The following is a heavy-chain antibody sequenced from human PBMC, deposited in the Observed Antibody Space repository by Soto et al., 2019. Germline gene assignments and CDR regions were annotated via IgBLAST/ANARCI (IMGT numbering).Heavy chain of an antibody. J-gene: IGHJ4*02. CDR2: ISSSSSYI. Sequence: EVQLVESGGGLVKPGGSLRLSCAASGFTFSSYSMNWVRQAPGKGLEWVSSISSSSSYIYYADSVKGRFTISRDNAKNSLYLQMKSLRAEDTAVYYCARDPQTRGVLRFLELTWARQKSYYFDYWGQGTLVTVSS. CDR1: GFTFSSYS. D-gene: IGHD3-3*01. CDR3: ARDPQTRGVLRFLELTWARQKSYYFDY. V-gene: IGHV3-21*01.